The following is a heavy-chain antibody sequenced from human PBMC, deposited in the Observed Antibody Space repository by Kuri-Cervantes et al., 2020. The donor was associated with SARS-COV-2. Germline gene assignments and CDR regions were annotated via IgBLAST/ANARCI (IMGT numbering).Heavy chain of an antibody. CDR3: ARDVAGRSSL. D-gene: IGHD6-6*01. CDR2: TNEDGRVT. CDR1: GFSFNTFW. J-gene: IGHJ3*01. V-gene: IGHV3-74*01. Sequence: GGSLRLSCAASGFSFNTFWMHWVRQVPGKGLVWVSRTNEDGRVTDYADSVKGRFTISRDNAKNTLFLEMNSLRSDDTAVYFCARDVAGRSSLWGQGTMVTVSS.